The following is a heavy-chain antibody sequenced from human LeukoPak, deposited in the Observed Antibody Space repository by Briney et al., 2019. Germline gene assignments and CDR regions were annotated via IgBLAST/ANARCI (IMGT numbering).Heavy chain of an antibody. CDR1: GFTFDDYG. D-gene: IGHD3-22*01. Sequence: GGSLRLSCAASGFTFDDYGMSWVRQAPGKGLEWVSLTSWDGGSTYYADSVKGRFTISRDNSKNSLYLQMNSLRTEDTALYYCAKESSSGYYPYFDYWGQGTLVTVSP. CDR2: TSWDGGST. J-gene: IGHJ4*02. CDR3: AKESSSGYYPYFDY. V-gene: IGHV3-43*01.